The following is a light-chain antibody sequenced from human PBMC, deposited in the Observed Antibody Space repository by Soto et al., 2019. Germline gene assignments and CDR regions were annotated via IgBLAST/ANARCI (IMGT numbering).Light chain of an antibody. CDR2: GAS. Sequence: EIVMTQSPATLSVSPGERATLSCRASQSGRNNLAWYQQKPGQAPRVLISGASIRATGIPARFSGSGSGTEFTHTINSLQSEDFAVYYCQQYNNWPLLTFGGGTKVEIK. CDR1: QSGRNN. J-gene: IGKJ4*01. CDR3: QQYNNWPLLT. V-gene: IGKV3D-15*01.